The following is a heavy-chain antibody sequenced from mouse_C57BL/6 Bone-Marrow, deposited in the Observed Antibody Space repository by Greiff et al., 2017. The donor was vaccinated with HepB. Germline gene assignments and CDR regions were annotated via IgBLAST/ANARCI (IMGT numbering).Heavy chain of an antibody. V-gene: IGHV14-4*01. CDR3: TRRNSAWFAY. J-gene: IGHJ3*01. CDR2: IDPENGDT. CDR1: GFNIKDDY. Sequence: VQLQQSGAELVRPGASVKLSCTASGFNIKDDYMHWVKQRPEQGLEWIGWIDPENGDTEYASKFQGKATITADTSSNTAYLQLSSLTSEDTAVYYFTRRNSAWFAYWGQGTLVTVSA.